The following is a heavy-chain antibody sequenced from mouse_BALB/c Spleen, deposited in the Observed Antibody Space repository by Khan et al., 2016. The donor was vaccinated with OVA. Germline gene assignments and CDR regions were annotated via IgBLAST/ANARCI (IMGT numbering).Heavy chain of an antibody. D-gene: IGHD1-1*01. CDR2: IDPSTDYT. CDR1: GYTFTSYW. V-gene: IGHV1-7*01. CDR3: VNNGSSSAWFTY. Sequence: VQLQQSGAELAKPGASVKMSCKASGYTFTSYWMHWVKQRPGQGLEWIGYIDPSTDYTEYNQKFRDKATLTVDKSSTTVYMQLTSLTSEDSAVYYCVNNGSSSAWFTYWGQGTLVTVSA. J-gene: IGHJ3*01.